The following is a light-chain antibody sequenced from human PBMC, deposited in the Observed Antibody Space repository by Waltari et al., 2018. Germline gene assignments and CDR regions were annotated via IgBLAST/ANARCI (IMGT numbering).Light chain of an antibody. J-gene: IGLJ2*01. V-gene: IGLV3-1*01. CDR1: QFGNQY. Sequence: SYELTQPPSVSVSPGQTASITSSGDQFGNQYVSWYHQKPGQSPVLIIYQDTKRPSGIPERLSGSNSGNTATLTISGTQVMDEGDYYCQAWDTISAGLGGGTKLTVL. CDR2: QDT. CDR3: QAWDTISAG.